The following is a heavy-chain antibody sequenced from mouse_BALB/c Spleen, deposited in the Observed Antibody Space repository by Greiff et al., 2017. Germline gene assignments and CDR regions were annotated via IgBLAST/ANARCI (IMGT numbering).Heavy chain of an antibody. CDR1: GFTFSSYA. J-gene: IGHJ2*01. D-gene: IGHD2-14*01. CDR3: ARGLTRYDAFDY. Sequence: EVHLVESGGGLVKPGGSLKLSCAASGFTFSSYAMSWVRQTPEKRLEWVASISSGGSTYYPDSVKGRFTISRDNARNILYLQMSSLRSEDTAMYYCARGLTRYDAFDYWGQGTTLTVSS. CDR2: ISSGGST. V-gene: IGHV5-6-5*01.